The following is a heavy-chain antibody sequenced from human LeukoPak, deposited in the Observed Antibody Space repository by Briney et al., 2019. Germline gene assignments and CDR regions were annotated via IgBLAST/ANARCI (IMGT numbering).Heavy chain of an antibody. CDR3: ARDNTEIDAFDI. CDR1: GGSISSYY. CDR2: IYTSGTT. V-gene: IGHV4-4*07. D-gene: IGHD2/OR15-2a*01. J-gene: IGHJ3*02. Sequence: SETLSLTCTVSGGSISSYYWSWIRQPAGKGLEWIGRIYTSGTTKYNPSLTSRVTMSVDKSKNQLSLNLSSVTAADTAVYYRARDNTEIDAFDIWGQGTMVTVSS.